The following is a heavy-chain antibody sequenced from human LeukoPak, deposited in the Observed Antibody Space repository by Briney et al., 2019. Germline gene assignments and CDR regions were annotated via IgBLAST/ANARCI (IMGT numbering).Heavy chain of an antibody. CDR3: ASYWRAPYCSGGSCLDP. Sequence: GGSLRLSCAASGFTFSDYYMSWIRQAPGKGLGWGSYISSSGSTIYYADSVKGRFTISRDNAKNSLYLQMNSLRAEDTAVYYCASYWRAPYCSGGSCLDPWGQGTLVTVSS. J-gene: IGHJ5*02. D-gene: IGHD2-15*01. CDR1: GFTFSDYY. V-gene: IGHV3-11*04. CDR2: ISSSGSTI.